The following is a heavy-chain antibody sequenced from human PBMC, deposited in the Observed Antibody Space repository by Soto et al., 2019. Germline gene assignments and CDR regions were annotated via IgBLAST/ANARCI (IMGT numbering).Heavy chain of an antibody. Sequence: QVQLVQSGAEVKKTGSSVKVSCKASGGTFSSYAISWVRQAPVQGLEWMGGIIPIFGTANYAQKFQGRVTITADESTSTAYMELSSLRSEDTAVYYCARDYGGSSWDVWFDPWGQGTLVTVSS. J-gene: IGHJ5*02. D-gene: IGHD6-13*01. CDR3: ARDYGGSSWDVWFDP. CDR1: GGTFSSYA. CDR2: IIPIFGTA. V-gene: IGHV1-69*01.